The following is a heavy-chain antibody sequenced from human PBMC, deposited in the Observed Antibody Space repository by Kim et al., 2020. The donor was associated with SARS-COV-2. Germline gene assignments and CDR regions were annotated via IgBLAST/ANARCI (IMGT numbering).Heavy chain of an antibody. J-gene: IGHJ4*02. CDR3: ARGELWFDY. CDR1: GDSISSYY. Sequence: SETLSLTCTVSGDSISSYYWSWIRQPPGKGLEWIGYIYYNGGTNYNPSLKSRVTISIDTSKNQFSLRLNSVTAADTAVYYCARGELWFDYWGQGTLVTVSS. D-gene: IGHD2-21*01. V-gene: IGHV4-59*08. CDR2: IYYNGGT.